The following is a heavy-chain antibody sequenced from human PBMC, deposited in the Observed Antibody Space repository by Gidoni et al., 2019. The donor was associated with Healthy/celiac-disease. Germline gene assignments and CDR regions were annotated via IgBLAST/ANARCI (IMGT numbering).Heavy chain of an antibody. J-gene: IGHJ3*02. Sequence: EVQLVESGGGLVKTGGVLRLSCAPSGFTFSNAWMSWVRQAPGKGLEWVGRIKSKTDGGTTDYAAPVKGRFTISRDDSKNTLYLQMNSLKTEDTAVYYCTTGLRYCSGGSCYRGAFDIWGQGTMVTVSS. D-gene: IGHD2-15*01. CDR3: TTGLRYCSGGSCYRGAFDI. CDR2: IKSKTDGGTT. CDR1: GFTFSNAW. V-gene: IGHV3-15*01.